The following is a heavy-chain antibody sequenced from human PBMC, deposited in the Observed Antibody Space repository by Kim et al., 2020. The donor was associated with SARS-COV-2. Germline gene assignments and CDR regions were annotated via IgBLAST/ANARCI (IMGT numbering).Heavy chain of an antibody. CDR2: IRIKANSYAT. CDR1: GFTFSGSA. Sequence: WGSLRLSCAASGFTFSGSAMHWVRQASGKGLEWVGRIRIKANSYATAYAASVKGRFTISRDDSKNTAYLQMNSLKTEDTAVYYCIRFPKASVVATSPTDYWGQGTLVTVSS. D-gene: IGHD2-15*01. CDR3: IRFPKASVVATSPTDY. V-gene: IGHV3-73*01. J-gene: IGHJ4*02.